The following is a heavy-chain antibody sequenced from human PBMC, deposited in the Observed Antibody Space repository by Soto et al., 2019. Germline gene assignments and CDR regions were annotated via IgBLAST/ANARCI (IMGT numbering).Heavy chain of an antibody. V-gene: IGHV3-66*01. CDR3: ARNCDISDYRVCFDP. Sequence: EVQLVESGGGLVQPGGSLRLSCAAAGFTVSSNYMSWVRQAPGKGLEWVSYSYIGGTTYYAYSVKGRFTSSRDNSKNTLYLQTNSLRAEDTAVYSCARNCDISDYRVCFDPRGKGTLVTVAS. D-gene: IGHD3-22*01. CDR2: SYIGGTT. CDR1: GFTVSSNY. J-gene: IGHJ5*02.